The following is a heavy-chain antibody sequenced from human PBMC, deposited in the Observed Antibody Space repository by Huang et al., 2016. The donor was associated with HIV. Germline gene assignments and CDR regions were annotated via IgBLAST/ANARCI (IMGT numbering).Heavy chain of an antibody. CDR3: AREDGSSGDCGYFGP. D-gene: IGHD3-22*01. Sequence: QVQLVESGGGVVQPGRSLRLSCGASGFVLNNYVLHWVRQTQGKGLEWVEGISKDGRDKHYAESVKGRFTISKDNSKNTLYLEMDSLTPEDTGVYYCAREDGSSGDCGYFGPWGQGAQVTVAT. V-gene: IGHV3-30*03. CDR2: ISKDGRDK. J-gene: IGHJ4*02. CDR1: GFVLNNYV.